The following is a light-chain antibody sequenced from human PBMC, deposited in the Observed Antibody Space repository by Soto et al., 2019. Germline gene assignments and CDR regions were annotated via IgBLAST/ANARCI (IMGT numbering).Light chain of an antibody. CDR1: SSDVGGYNY. CDR3: SSYTSSSTRV. V-gene: IGLV2-14*01. Sequence: QSALTQPASVSGSPGQSITISCTGTSSDVGGYNYVSWYQQHPGKAPKHMIYEVSNRPSGVANRLYGSKSGNTASLTISGLQADAEDDYFCSSYTSSSTRVFGGGTKLTVL. J-gene: IGLJ3*02. CDR2: EVS.